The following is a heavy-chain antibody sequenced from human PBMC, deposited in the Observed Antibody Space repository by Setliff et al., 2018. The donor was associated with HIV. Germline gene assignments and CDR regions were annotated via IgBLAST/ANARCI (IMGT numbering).Heavy chain of an antibody. CDR2: FSPTGSP. CDR3: ARVGVRNWNDDGIDF. J-gene: IGHJ4*02. Sequence: PSETLSLTCTVSGDSISRSSYYWGWIRQPPGKGLEWIGEFSPTGSPTYNPSLESRVTMSVDTSKNQFSLKLTSVTAADTGVYHCARVGVRNWNDDGIDFWGQGALVTVSS. CDR1: GDSISRSSYY. V-gene: IGHV4-39*01. D-gene: IGHD1-1*01.